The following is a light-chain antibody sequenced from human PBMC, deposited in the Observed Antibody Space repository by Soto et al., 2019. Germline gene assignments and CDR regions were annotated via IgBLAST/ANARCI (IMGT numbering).Light chain of an antibody. V-gene: IGLV2-23*01. CDR2: EGS. CDR3: CSYAGRITYVV. CDR1: SSDVGSYNL. Sequence: QSALTQPASVSGSPGQSITISCTGTSSDVGSYNLVSWYQQHPDKAPKLMIYEGSKRPSGVSNRFSGSKSDNTASLTISGLQAEDEADYYCCSYAGRITYVVFGGGTKLTV. J-gene: IGLJ2*01.